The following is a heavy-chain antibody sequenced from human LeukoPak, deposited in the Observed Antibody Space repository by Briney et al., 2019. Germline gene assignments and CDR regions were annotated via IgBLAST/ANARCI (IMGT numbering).Heavy chain of an antibody. V-gene: IGHV1-69*05. Sequence: ASVKVSFKASGGSFSSYGISWVRQAPGQGLEWMGGIIPMLGRSNYAQKFQGRVMISTDESTSTAYMEMSSLRSEDTAVYYCAREAHTANNWFDPSGQGTLVTVSS. D-gene: IGHD5-18*01. J-gene: IGHJ5*02. CDR1: GGSFSSYG. CDR2: IIPMLGRS. CDR3: AREAHTANNWFDP.